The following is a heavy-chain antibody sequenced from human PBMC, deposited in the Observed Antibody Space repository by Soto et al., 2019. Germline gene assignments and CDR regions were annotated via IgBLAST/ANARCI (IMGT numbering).Heavy chain of an antibody. V-gene: IGHV4-31*03. J-gene: IGHJ4*02. CDR1: GASIRSGGYY. Sequence: PSETLSLTCSASGASIRSGGYYWSWLRQSPGKGLEWIGHIYYTGSTFYSPSLKSRLTISLDTSKNQFSLDPRSVTAADTAMYYCARIEMASIKWGRGTLVTVSS. CDR3: ARIEMASIK. CDR2: IYYTGST.